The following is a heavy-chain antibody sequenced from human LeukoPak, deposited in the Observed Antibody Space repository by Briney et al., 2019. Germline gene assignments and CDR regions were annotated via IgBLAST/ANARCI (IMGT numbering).Heavy chain of an antibody. CDR2: ISAYNGNT. CDR1: GVIFSNFA. J-gene: IGHJ3*02. CDR3: ARSFNSYGSGSSAFDI. Sequence: ASVKVSCKASGVIFSNFAFNWVQQAPGQGLEWMGWISAYNGNTNYAQKLQGRVTMTTDTSTSTAYMELRSLRSDDTAVYYCARSFNSYGSGSSAFDIWGQGTMVTVSS. V-gene: IGHV1-18*01. D-gene: IGHD3-10*01.